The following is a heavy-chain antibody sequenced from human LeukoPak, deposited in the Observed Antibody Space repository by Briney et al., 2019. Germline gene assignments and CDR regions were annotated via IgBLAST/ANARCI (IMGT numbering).Heavy chain of an antibody. CDR1: GYTFTGYY. Sequence: ASVKVSCKASGYTFTGYYMLWVRQAPGQGLEWMGWIKPNSGGTNYAQKFQGRVTMTRDTSISTAYMELSRLRSDDTAVYYCARDKTQSPLDYYYMDVWGKGTTVTVSS. CDR3: ARDKTQSPLDYYYMDV. V-gene: IGHV1-2*02. J-gene: IGHJ6*03. D-gene: IGHD4-11*01. CDR2: IKPNSGGT.